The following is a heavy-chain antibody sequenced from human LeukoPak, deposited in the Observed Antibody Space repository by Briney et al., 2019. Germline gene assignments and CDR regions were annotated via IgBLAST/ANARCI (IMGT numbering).Heavy chain of an antibody. CDR2: IRTTAEGAKYA. Sequence: GGSLRLSCATSGFSFTDYPMNWVRQAPGKGLEWISNIRTTAEGAKYAYYADSVKGRVTISRDDGKNTLYLHMNSLGDDDTAVYYAATGIRYAFDYWGQGILVTVSS. CDR3: ATGIRYAFDY. J-gene: IGHJ4*02. CDR1: GFSFTDYP. V-gene: IGHV3-48*02. D-gene: IGHD3-9*01.